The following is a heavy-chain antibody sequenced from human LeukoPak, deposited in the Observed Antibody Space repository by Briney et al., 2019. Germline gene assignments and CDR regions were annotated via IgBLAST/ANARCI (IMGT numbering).Heavy chain of an antibody. V-gene: IGHV3-30-3*01. CDR1: GFSFSSYA. D-gene: IGHD6-19*01. J-gene: IGHJ4*02. CDR3: ASQSPQGSGWYGMGY. CDR2: ISYDGTKK. Sequence: PGGSLRLSCAACGFSFSSYAMHWVRQGPGKGLEWVAAISYDGTKKHHADSVKGRFTISRDNSKNTLYLQMNSLRAEDTAVYYCASQSPQGSGWYGMGYWGQGTLVTVSS.